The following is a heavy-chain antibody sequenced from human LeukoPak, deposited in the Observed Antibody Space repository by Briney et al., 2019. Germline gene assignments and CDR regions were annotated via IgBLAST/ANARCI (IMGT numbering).Heavy chain of an antibody. J-gene: IGHJ4*02. D-gene: IGHD4-17*01. V-gene: IGHV3-21*01. CDR1: GFTVSSNY. CDR2: ISSSTSYI. CDR3: ARAGGSTVSHSDY. Sequence: PGGSLRLSCAASGFTVSSNYMNWVRQAPGKGLEWVSSISSSTSYIYYADSVKGRFTISKDNAKNSLYLQMNSLRAEDTAVYYCARAGGSTVSHSDYWGQGTLVTVSS.